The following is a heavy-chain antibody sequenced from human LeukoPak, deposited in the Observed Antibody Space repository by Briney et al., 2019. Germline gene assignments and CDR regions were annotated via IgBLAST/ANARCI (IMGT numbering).Heavy chain of an antibody. CDR2: IYYSGST. V-gene: IGHV4-30-4*01. Sequence: SQTLSLTCTVSGGSISSGDYYWSWIRQPPGKGLEWIGYIYYSGSTYYNPSLKGRVTISVDTSKNQFSLKLSSVTAADTAVYYCARVGFIVGAKGLNWFDPWGQGTLATVSS. CDR1: GGSISSGDYY. J-gene: IGHJ5*02. CDR3: ARVGFIVGAKGLNWFDP. D-gene: IGHD1-26*01.